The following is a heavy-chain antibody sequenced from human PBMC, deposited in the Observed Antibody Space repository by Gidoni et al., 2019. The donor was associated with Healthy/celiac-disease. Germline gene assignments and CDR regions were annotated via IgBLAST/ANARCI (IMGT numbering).Heavy chain of an antibody. J-gene: IGHJ6*02. D-gene: IGHD2-2*01. CDR2: IFPIFGPS. CDR1: EGTFSSYD. CDR3: ARRNYCSSTSCYFFSYYYGMDV. Sequence: QVQLVQSGAEVKKPGSSVKVSCKASEGTFSSYDIRWVRQAPGQGLEWMGGIFPIFGPSNYAHKFQGRVTITADESTSTAYMELSSLRSEDTAVYYCARRNYCSSTSCYFFSYYYGMDVWGQGTTVTVSS. V-gene: IGHV1-69*01.